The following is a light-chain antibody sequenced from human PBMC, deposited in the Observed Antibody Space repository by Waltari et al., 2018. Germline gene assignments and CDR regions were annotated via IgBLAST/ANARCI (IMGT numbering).Light chain of an antibody. CDR2: DFS. Sequence: QSALTQPASVSGSPGQSITISCTGTRSDVGTYNYVSWYQQHPGKAPQLMIFDFSIRPSGVSNRFSGSKSGNTASLTISGLQAEDEADYYCSSYISSSTLELFGGGTSLTVL. J-gene: IGLJ2*01. CDR3: SSYISSSTLEL. V-gene: IGLV2-14*03. CDR1: RSDVGTYNY.